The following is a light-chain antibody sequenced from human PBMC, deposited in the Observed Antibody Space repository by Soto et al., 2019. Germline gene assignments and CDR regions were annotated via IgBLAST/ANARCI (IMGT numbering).Light chain of an antibody. CDR2: GAA. CDR3: QQYGSSPIT. Sequence: IALAQSPGSRSLSPGESCPLFCRANQSISSNLAWYQQKPGQAPRLLIYGAATRATGIPARFSGSGSGTEFTLTISRLEPEDFAVYYCQQYGSSPITFGQGTRLEIK. CDR1: QSISSN. J-gene: IGKJ5*01. V-gene: IGKV3-20*01.